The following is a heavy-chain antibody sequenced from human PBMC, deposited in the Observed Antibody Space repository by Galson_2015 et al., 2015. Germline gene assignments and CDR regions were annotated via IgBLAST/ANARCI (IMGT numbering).Heavy chain of an antibody. Sequence: SLRLSCAASGFTFSSYAMSWVRQAPGKGLEWVSAISGSGGSTYYADSVEGRFTISRDNSKNTLYLQMNSLRAEDTAVYYCAKEIAYCGGDCYSGFAPWGQGTLVTVSS. CDR1: GFTFSSYA. J-gene: IGHJ5*02. CDR3: AKEIAYCGGDCYSGFAP. CDR2: ISGSGGST. D-gene: IGHD2-21*02. V-gene: IGHV3-23*01.